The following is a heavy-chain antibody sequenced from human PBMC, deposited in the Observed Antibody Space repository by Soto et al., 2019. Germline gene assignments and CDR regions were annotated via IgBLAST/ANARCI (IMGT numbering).Heavy chain of an antibody. D-gene: IGHD6-19*01. V-gene: IGHV1-46*03. CDR1: GYTFTSYY. CDR2: INPSGGST. CDR3: ARDRGSSGWKYAFDI. J-gene: IGHJ3*02. Sequence: ASVKVSCKASGYTFTSYYMHWVRQAPGQGLEWMGIINPSGGSTSYAQKFQGRVTMTRDTSTSTVYMELSNLRSEDTAVYYCARDRGSSGWKYAFDIWGQGTMVTVSS.